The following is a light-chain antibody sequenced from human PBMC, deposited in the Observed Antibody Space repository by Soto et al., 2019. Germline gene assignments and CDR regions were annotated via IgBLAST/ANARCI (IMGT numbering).Light chain of an antibody. CDR2: KSP. Sequence: EVVLTQSPGTLSLSPGERATLSCRASQNISSYLAWYQQKPGQAPRLLIYKSPILESGVPSRFSGSGSGTEFTLTISSLQPEDFATYYCQQANSFPLTFGGGTKV. V-gene: IGKV3-11*01. J-gene: IGKJ4*01. CDR3: QQANSFPLT. CDR1: QNISSY.